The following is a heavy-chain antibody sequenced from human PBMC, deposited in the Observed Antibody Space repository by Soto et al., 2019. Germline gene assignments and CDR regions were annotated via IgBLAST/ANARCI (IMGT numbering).Heavy chain of an antibody. D-gene: IGHD4-17*01. J-gene: IGHJ4*02. CDR2: IIPSYDRT. V-gene: IGHV1-69*06. Sequence: QVLLLQSGSEVKKPGSSVKVSCKASGDAFQSYAIHWVRQAPGQGLEYMGRIIPSYDRTKYAQKIQGRLTVTAEMYTSTVYMELSSLRSEDTAVYYCARDPTNDYGDDTFDYWGQGTKVIVSS. CDR1: GDAFQSYA. CDR3: ARDPTNDYGDDTFDY.